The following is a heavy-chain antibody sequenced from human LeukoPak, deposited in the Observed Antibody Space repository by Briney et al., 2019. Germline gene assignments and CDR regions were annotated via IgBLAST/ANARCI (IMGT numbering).Heavy chain of an antibody. J-gene: IGHJ1*01. Sequence: PGGSLRLSCAASGFTFSSFAMNWARQAPGKGLEWVSTMSGDATSTYYADSVKGRFTISRDNSKTTLFLQMNSLRAEDTAVYYCAGAREYCIKSNCYEYFQEWGQGTLVTVSS. CDR3: AGAREYCIKSNCYEYFQE. CDR2: MSGDATST. D-gene: IGHD2-2*01. V-gene: IGHV3-23*01. CDR1: GFTFSSFA.